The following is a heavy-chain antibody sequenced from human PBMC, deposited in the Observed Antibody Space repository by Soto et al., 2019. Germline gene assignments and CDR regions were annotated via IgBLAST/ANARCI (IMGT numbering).Heavy chain of an antibody. D-gene: IGHD3-3*01. CDR1: EYTFTDYY. CDR2: INPNSGDT. J-gene: IGHJ6*02. CDR3: ARTAIETTDPYYEYGLDV. V-gene: IGHV1-2*02. Sequence: ASVKVSCKASEYTFTDYYIHWVRQAPGQGPEWMGWINPNSGDTEFAQNFQGRFTVTRDTSISIVYMELSRLRSDDTAVYYCARTAIETTDPYYEYGLDVWDQGTTVTVSS.